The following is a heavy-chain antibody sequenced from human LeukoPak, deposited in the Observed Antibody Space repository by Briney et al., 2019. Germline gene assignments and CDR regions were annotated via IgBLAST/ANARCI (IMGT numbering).Heavy chain of an antibody. J-gene: IGHJ3*02. Sequence: KPSETLSLTCAVYGGSFSGYYWSWIRQPPGKGLEWIGEINHSGSTNYNPSLKSRVTISVDTSKNQFSLKLSSVTAADTAVYYCERGTYYDILTGNGGAFDIWGQGTMVTVSS. CDR2: INHSGST. D-gene: IGHD3-9*01. V-gene: IGHV4-34*01. CDR3: ERGTYYDILTGNGGAFDI. CDR1: GGSFSGYY.